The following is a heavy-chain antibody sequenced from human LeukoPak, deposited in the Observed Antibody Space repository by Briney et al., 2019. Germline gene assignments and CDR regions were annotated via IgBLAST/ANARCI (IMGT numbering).Heavy chain of an antibody. J-gene: IGHJ6*03. CDR2: IKQDGSEK. CDR3: AKDQKRGYSYGYLFYYYYMDV. Sequence: GGSLRLSCAASGFTFSSYWMSWVRQAPGKGLEWVANIKQDGSEKYYVDSVKGRFTISRDNAKNSLYLQMNSLRAEDTAVYYCAKDQKRGYSYGYLFYYYYMDVWGKGTTVTISS. V-gene: IGHV3-7*01. CDR1: GFTFSSYW. D-gene: IGHD5-18*01.